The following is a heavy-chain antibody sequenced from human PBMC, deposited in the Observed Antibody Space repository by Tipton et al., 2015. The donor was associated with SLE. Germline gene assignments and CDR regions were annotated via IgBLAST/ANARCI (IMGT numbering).Heavy chain of an antibody. D-gene: IGHD3-22*01. CDR3: TRGPVGSGYYSSSDAFDF. Sequence: TLSLTCSVSGGSITTYYWSWIRQPPGKGLEWIGYVYNSGSTYYNPSLKSRVTMSIDTSKNQFSLNLSSVTAADTAVYFCTRGPVGSGYYSSSDAFDFWGQGTIVTVSS. CDR2: VYNSGST. V-gene: IGHV4-59*01. CDR1: GGSITTYY. J-gene: IGHJ3*01.